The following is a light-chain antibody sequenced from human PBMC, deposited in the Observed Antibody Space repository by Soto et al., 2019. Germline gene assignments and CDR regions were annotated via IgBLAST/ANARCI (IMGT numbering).Light chain of an antibody. CDR2: KAS. CDR3: QQYDSFSVT. Sequence: DIQMTQSPSTLSGSAVDRFTISCRASQTISSWLAWYQQKPGKAPKLLIYKASTLKSGVPSRFSGSGSGTEFTLTISSLQPEDFATYYCQQYDSFSVTFGQGTKVDIK. J-gene: IGKJ1*01. V-gene: IGKV1-5*03. CDR1: QTISSW.